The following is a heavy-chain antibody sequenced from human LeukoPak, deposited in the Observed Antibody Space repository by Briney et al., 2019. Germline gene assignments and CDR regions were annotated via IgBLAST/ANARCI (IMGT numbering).Heavy chain of an antibody. CDR1: GFTFSSYA. CDR2: ISSTTNYI. CDR3: ARGHGEGSDY. D-gene: IGHD4-17*01. Sequence: PGGSLRLSCAASGFTFSSYAMSWVRQSPGKGLEWVSSISSTTNYIYYADSVKGRFTISRDNAKNSLYLQMNSLRAEDTAVYYCARGHGEGSDYWGQGTLVTVSS. J-gene: IGHJ4*02. V-gene: IGHV3-21*01.